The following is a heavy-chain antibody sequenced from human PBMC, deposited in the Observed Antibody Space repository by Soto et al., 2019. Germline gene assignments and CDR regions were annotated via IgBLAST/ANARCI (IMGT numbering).Heavy chain of an antibody. Sequence: QVQLVESGGGVVQPGRSLRLSCAASGFTFSSYGMHWVRQAPGKGLEWVAVIWYDGSNKYYADSVKGRFSISRDNSKNTLYLQMNSLRAEDTAVYYCARDWSMTTVTTIAFDIWGQGTMVTVSS. V-gene: IGHV3-33*01. CDR3: ARDWSMTTVTTIAFDI. CDR1: GFTFSSYG. J-gene: IGHJ3*02. CDR2: IWYDGSNK. D-gene: IGHD4-17*01.